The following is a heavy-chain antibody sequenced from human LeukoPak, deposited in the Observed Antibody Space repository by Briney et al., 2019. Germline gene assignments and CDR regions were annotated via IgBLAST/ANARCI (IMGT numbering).Heavy chain of an antibody. CDR3: ARTNLGGFDY. CDR1: GGTFSSYA. CDR2: IISIFGTA. V-gene: IGHV1-69*05. Sequence: GASVKVSCKASGGTFSSYAISWVRQAPGQGLEWMGGIISIFGTANYAQKFQGRVTITTDESTSTAYMELSSLRSEDTAVYYCARTNLGGFDYWGQGTLVTVSS. J-gene: IGHJ4*02. D-gene: IGHD1-26*01.